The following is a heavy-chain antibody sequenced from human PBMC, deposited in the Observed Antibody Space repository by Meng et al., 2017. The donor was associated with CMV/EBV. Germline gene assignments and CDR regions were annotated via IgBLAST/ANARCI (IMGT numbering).Heavy chain of an antibody. CDR2: TYYRSKCYN. D-gene: IGHD2-2*01. CDR1: GDSVSSNSAA. V-gene: IGHV6-1*01. Sequence: LRLSCAISGDSVSSNSAARNWIRQSPSRGLEWLGRTYYRSKCYNDYAVSVKSRITINPDTSKNQFSLQLNSVTPEDTAVYYCARDRYCSSTSCYWVGMDVWGQGTTVTVSS. CDR3: ARDRYCSSTSCYWVGMDV. J-gene: IGHJ6*02.